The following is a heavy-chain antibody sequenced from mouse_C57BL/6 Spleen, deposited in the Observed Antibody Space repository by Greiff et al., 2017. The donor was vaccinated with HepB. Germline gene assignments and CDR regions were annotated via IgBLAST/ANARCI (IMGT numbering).Heavy chain of an antibody. CDR1: GYTFTDYY. CDR3: ARGGYGSSYGYFDV. CDR2: IYPGSGNT. D-gene: IGHD1-1*01. V-gene: IGHV1-76*01. Sequence: QVQLKQSGAELVRPGASVKLSCKASGYTFTDYYINWVKQRPGQGLEWIARIYPGSGNTYYNEKFKGKATLTAEKSSSTAYMQLSSLTSEDSAVYFCARGGYGSSYGYFDVWGTGTTVTVSS. J-gene: IGHJ1*03.